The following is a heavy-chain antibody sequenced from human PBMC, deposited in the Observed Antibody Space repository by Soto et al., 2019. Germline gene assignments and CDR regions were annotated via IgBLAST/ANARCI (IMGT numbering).Heavy chain of an antibody. Sequence: PSETLSLTCAVYGGSFSGYYWCWIRQPPRKGQEWIGYIYYSGSTYYNPSLKSRVTISVDTSKNSLHLQMNSLKIDDTAVYYCARVAPGYSYGSEIDYWGQGTLVTVSS. CDR2: IYYSGST. J-gene: IGHJ4*02. V-gene: IGHV4-34*01. CDR3: ARVAPGYSYGSEIDY. D-gene: IGHD5-18*01. CDR1: GGSFSGYY.